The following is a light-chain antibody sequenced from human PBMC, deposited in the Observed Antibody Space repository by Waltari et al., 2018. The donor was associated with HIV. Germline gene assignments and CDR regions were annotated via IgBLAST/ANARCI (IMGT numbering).Light chain of an antibody. CDR3: QSYDSSLSGSWV. CDR1: SIGTKN. Sequence: SYVLTQPPSVSVAPGKTATITCGGDSIGTKNVHWFQQKPGQAPVLVIYYDSDRPSGIPDRFSGSKSGTSASLAITGLQAEDEADYYCQSYDSSLSGSWVFGGGTKLTVL. V-gene: IGLV3-21*01. CDR2: YDS. J-gene: IGLJ3*02.